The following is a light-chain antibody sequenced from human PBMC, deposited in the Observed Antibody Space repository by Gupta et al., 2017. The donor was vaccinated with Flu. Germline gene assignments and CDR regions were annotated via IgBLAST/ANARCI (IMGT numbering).Light chain of an antibody. CDR2: EVT. CDR3: SSYTTTNTRVV. J-gene: IGLJ2*01. Sequence: QSALTQPASVSGSPGQSLTISCTGTSSDIGHYNSVSWYQQHPAKAPKVIIYEVTNRFSGSKSGNTASLTISGVQAEDEADYYCSSYTTTNTRVVFGGGTRVTVL. CDR1: SSDIGHYNS. V-gene: IGLV2-14*01.